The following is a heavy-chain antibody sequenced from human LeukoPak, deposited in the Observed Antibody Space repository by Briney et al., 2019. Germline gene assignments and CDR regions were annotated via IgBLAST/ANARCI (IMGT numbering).Heavy chain of an antibody. D-gene: IGHD1-26*01. CDR1: GGTFSSYA. V-gene: IGHV1-69*13. CDR2: SIPIFGTA. CDR3: ARDLNSGGYYGVDY. Sequence: SVWVSCKASGGTFSSYAISWVRQAPGPGLGWMGGSIPIFGTAHYAQKSQGRVTITADEPTSTAYIELSSLRSEDTAVYYCARDLNSGGYYGVDYWGQGTLVTVSS. J-gene: IGHJ4*02.